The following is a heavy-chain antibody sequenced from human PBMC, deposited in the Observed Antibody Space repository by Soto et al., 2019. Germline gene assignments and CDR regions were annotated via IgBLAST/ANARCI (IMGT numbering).Heavy chain of an antibody. V-gene: IGHV3-9*01. CDR1: GFTFDYYA. Sequence: GGSLRLSCAASGFTFDYYAFHCVRQTPGKGLEWGSGISGDSRGTRYAHSVKGRFHIARDNRNHSVHLQKNHLRFDDTALYYCAKAYSNSGHDAFDIWGRGARVTVSS. J-gene: IGHJ3*02. CDR3: AKAYSNSGHDAFDI. D-gene: IGHD4-4*01. CDR2: ISGDSRGT.